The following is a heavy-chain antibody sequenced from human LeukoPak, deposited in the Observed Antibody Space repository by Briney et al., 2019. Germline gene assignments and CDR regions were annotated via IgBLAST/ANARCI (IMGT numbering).Heavy chain of an antibody. V-gene: IGHV3-23*01. CDR1: GFIFSNSA. J-gene: IGHJ4*02. CDR2: ISGIDDST. CDR3: ARVRIAAAGTIFDY. Sequence: GGSLRLSCATSGFIFSNSAMTWVRQAPGKGLEWVSAISGIDDSTYYAASVKGRFTIPRDKSKNTLYLQMNSLRAEDTALYHCARVRIAAAGTIFDYWGQGTLVTVSS. D-gene: IGHD6-13*01.